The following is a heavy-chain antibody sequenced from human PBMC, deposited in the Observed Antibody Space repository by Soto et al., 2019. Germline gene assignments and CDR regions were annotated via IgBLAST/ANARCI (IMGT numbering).Heavy chain of an antibody. J-gene: IGHJ5*02. Sequence: ASVKVSCKASGYTFTSYDINWVRQATGQGLEWMGWMNPNSGNTGYAQKFQGRVTMTRNTSISTAYMELSSLRSEDTAVYYCARKGYSSGWYVGWFDPWGQGTLVTVSS. CDR1: GYTFTSYD. CDR2: MNPNSGNT. D-gene: IGHD6-19*01. V-gene: IGHV1-8*01. CDR3: ARKGYSSGWYVGWFDP.